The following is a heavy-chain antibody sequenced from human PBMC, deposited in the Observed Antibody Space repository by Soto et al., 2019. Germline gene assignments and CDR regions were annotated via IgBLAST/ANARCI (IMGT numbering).Heavy chain of an antibody. CDR3: AIGYIEGGASSSWYNWFDP. CDR1: GYTFTGYY. J-gene: IGHJ5*02. V-gene: IGHV1-2*02. CDR2: INPNSGGT. Sequence: ASVKVSCKASGYTFTGYYMHWVRQAPGQGLEWMGWINPNSGGTNYAQRFQGRVTMTRDTYISTAYMEVSNLRSDDTSVYYCAIGYIEGGASSSWYNWFDPWGQGTLVTVSS. D-gene: IGHD6-13*01.